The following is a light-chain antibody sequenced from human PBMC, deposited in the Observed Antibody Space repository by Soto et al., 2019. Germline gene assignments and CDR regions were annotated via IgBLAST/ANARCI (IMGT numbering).Light chain of an antibody. CDR3: SSYAGSSNV. J-gene: IGLJ1*01. CDR2: EVN. CDR1: SSNVGGYNY. Sequence: QSALTQPPSASGSPGQSVAISCTGTSSNVGGYNYVSWYQQHPGKAPKLMIYEVNKRPSGVTDRFSGSNSGNTASLTVSGLPAEDEADYYCSSYAGSSNVFGTGTKVTVL. V-gene: IGLV2-8*01.